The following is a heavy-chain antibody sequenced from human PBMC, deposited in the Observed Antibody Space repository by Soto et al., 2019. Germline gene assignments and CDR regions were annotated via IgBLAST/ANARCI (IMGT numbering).Heavy chain of an antibody. CDR1: CGSISSYY. CDR2: IYYSGST. CDR3: ASCCSSSWYYFDY. D-gene: IGHD6-13*01. J-gene: IGHJ4*02. V-gene: IGHV4-59*08. Sequence: SETLSLTCTVSCGSISSYYWSWIRQPPGKGLEWIGYIYYSGSTNYNPSLKSRVTISVDTSKNQFSLKLSSVTAADTAVYYCASCCSSSWYYFDYWGQGTLVTVSS.